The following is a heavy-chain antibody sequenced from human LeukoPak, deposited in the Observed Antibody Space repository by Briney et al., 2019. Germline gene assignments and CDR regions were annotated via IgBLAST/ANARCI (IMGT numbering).Heavy chain of an antibody. V-gene: IGHV3-48*02. CDR2: ITRSTNSI. CDR1: GFTFRGYS. CDR3: ARERGPGIKPAGSVGMDF. J-gene: IGHJ6*02. D-gene: IGHD1-14*01. Sequence: GRTLRLSCEASGFTFRGYSMNWVRQAPGKGLEWSSYITRSTNSISYADSVRGRFTISRDNAKNSLFLQVNNCRHEDPPVYYGARERGPGIKPAGSVGMDFWRQGTTVTVSS.